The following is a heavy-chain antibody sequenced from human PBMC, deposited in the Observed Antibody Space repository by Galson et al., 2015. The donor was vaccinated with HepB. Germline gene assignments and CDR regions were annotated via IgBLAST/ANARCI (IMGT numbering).Heavy chain of an antibody. J-gene: IGHJ4*02. Sequence: ETLSLTCAVYGGSFSGYYWSWIRQPPGKGLEWIGEINHSGSTNYNPSLKSRVTISVDTSKNQFSLKLSSVTAADTAVYYCARRTPGYSYGQKRPRRSSGGGYFDYWGQGTLVTVSS. D-gene: IGHD5-18*01. CDR2: INHSGST. CDR1: GGSFSGYY. CDR3: ARRTPGYSYGQKRPRRSSGGGYFDY. V-gene: IGHV4-34*01.